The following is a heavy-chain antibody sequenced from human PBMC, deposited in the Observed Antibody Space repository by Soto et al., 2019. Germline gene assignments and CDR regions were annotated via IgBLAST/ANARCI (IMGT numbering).Heavy chain of an antibody. J-gene: IGHJ6*02. D-gene: IGHD3-22*01. Sequence: QVQLVQSGAEMQQPGASVRVSCKASGGTFSKYAFSWVRQAPGQWLEWLGGTIPMFGKPNYAQKFQGRVAISADESTATVYMELSSLRSEDTAVYFCARPLRDRTYYYGMAVWGQGTTVTVSS. CDR1: GGTFSKYA. CDR2: TIPMFGKP. CDR3: ARPLRDRTYYYGMAV. V-gene: IGHV1-69*01.